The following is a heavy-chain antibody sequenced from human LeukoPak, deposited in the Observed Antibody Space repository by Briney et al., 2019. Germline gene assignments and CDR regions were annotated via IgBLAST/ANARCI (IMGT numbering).Heavy chain of an antibody. CDR1: GYTFTSYG. J-gene: IGHJ4*02. CDR2: ISANNDNT. Sequence: GASVKVSCKASGYTFTSYGISWVRQAPGQGLEWMGWISANNDNTNYAQKLQGRVTMTTDTSTSTAYMELRSLRSDDTAVYYCARVSYYDSSGYYGTFGYWGQGTLVTVSS. V-gene: IGHV1-18*01. D-gene: IGHD3-22*01. CDR3: ARVSYYDSSGYYGTFGY.